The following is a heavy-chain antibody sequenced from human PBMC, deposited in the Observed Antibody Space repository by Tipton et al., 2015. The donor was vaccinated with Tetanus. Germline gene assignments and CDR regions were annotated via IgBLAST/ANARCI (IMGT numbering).Heavy chain of an antibody. D-gene: IGHD3-22*01. CDR3: AKDPVTMIVVVITPDY. CDR1: GFTFSSYA. Sequence: SLRLSCAASGFTFSSYAMSWVRQAPGKGLEWVSAISGSGGSTYYADSVKGRFTISRDNSKNTLYLQMNSLRAEDTAVYYCAKDPVTMIVVVITPDYWGQGTLVTVSS. CDR2: ISGSGGST. V-gene: IGHV3-23*01. J-gene: IGHJ4*02.